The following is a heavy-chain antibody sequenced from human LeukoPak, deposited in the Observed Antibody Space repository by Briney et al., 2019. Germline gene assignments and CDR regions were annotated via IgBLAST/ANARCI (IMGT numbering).Heavy chain of an antibody. D-gene: IGHD3-10*01. Sequence: GGSLRLSCAASGFTFITYSMNWVRQAPGKGLEWVSSIATSSDYIYYAGSLKGRFTISRDNAKNSLYLHMNSLRPDDTAVYYCARGRSITILRGVAISDGFDIWGQGTKATVS. J-gene: IGHJ3*02. CDR1: GFTFITYS. V-gene: IGHV3-21*06. CDR2: IATSSDYI. CDR3: ARGRSITILRGVAISDGFDI.